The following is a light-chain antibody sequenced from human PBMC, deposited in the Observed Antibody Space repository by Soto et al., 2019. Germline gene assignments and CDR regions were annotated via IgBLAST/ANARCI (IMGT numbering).Light chain of an antibody. V-gene: IGKV3-11*01. CDR2: DAS. CDR3: QQRSNWPPT. J-gene: IGKJ5*01. CDR1: QSVSSY. Sequence: EIVLTQSPATLSLSPGERATPSSRASQSVSSYLAWYQQKPGQAPRLLIYDASNRATGIPARFSGSGSGTDFTLTISSLEPEDFAVYYCQQRSNWPPTFGQGTRLEIK.